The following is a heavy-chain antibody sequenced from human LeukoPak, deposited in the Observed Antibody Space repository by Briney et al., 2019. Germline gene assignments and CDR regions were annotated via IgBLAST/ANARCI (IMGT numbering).Heavy chain of an antibody. Sequence: ASVKVSCKASGYTFTSYAMHWVRQAPGQRLEWMGWINAGNGNAKYSQKFQGRVTITRDTSASTAYMELSSLRSEDTAVYYCASNFGFGEFDFDYWGQGTLVTVSS. V-gene: IGHV1-3*01. J-gene: IGHJ4*02. CDR1: GYTFTSYA. CDR2: INAGNGNA. D-gene: IGHD3-10*01. CDR3: ASNFGFGEFDFDY.